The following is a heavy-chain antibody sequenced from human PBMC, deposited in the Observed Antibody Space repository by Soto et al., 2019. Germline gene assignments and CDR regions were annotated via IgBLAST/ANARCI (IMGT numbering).Heavy chain of an antibody. D-gene: IGHD6-6*01. CDR3: AGEYTRKHLVP. CDR2: ISYDGSNT. Sequence: QVQLVESGGGVVQPGRSLRLSCAASGFTFSSYAMHWVRQTPGKGLEWLAGISYDGSNTYYADSVKGRFSVYRDNSRNTFYVQLNSLRPDETALYYCAGEYTRKHLVPWGQGTLVTVSS. V-gene: IGHV3-30*14. J-gene: IGHJ5*02. CDR1: GFTFSSYA.